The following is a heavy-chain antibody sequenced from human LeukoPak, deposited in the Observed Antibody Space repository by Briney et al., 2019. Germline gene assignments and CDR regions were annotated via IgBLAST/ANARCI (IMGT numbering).Heavy chain of an antibody. D-gene: IGHD6-13*01. J-gene: IGHJ4*02. V-gene: IGHV3-30*02. Sequence: GGSLRLSCAASGFTFSSYGMHWVRQAPGKGLEWVAFIRYDGSNKYYADSVKGRFTISRDNSKNTLSLQMNSLRAEDTAVYYCAKDRVEELDYWGQGTLVTVSS. CDR2: IRYDGSNK. CDR1: GFTFSSYG. CDR3: AKDRVEELDY.